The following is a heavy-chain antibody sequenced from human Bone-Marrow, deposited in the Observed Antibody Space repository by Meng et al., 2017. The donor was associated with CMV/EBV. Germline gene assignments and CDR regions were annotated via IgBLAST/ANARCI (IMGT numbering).Heavy chain of an antibody. CDR2: IYYSGST. CDR1: GVSISSYY. D-gene: IGHD6-19*01. J-gene: IGHJ4*02. Sequence: GSLRLSCTVSGVSISSYYWSWIRQPPGKGLECIGYIYYSGSTNYNPSLKSRVTISVDTSKNQFSLKLSSVTAADTAVYYCARPARYSSGWYYFDYWGQGTLVTVSS. CDR3: ARPARYSSGWYYFDY. V-gene: IGHV4-59*08.